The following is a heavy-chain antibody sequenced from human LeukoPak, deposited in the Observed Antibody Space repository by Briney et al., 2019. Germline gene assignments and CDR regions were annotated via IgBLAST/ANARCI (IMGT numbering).Heavy chain of an antibody. CDR1: GYSIGSGYY. Sequence: SETLSLTCAVSGYSIGSGYYWGWIRQPPGKGLEWIGSIYHSGSTYYNPSLKSRVTISVDTSKNQFSLKLSSVTAADTAVYYCARHNNFWSGYYTHNIFDYWGQGTLVTVSS. CDR2: IYHSGST. J-gene: IGHJ4*02. CDR3: ARHNNFWSGYYTHNIFDY. V-gene: IGHV4-38-2*01. D-gene: IGHD3-3*01.